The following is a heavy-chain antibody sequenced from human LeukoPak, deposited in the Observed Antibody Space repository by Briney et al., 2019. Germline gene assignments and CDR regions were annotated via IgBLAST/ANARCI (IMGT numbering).Heavy chain of an antibody. D-gene: IGHD2-2*02. CDR3: ARDSRVVPAAIPFDY. CDR2: MNPNSGGT. Sequence: VASVKVSCKASGYPFTTYDINWVRQAPGQGLEWVAWMNPNSGGTVYAQKFQGRVTLARDTSIGTAYMELNSLRSDDTAVYYCARDSRVVPAAIPFDYWGQGTLVTVSS. CDR1: GYPFTTYD. J-gene: IGHJ4*02. V-gene: IGHV1-8*01.